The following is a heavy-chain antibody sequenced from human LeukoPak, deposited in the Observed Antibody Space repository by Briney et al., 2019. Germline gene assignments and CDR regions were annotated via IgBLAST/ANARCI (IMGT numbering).Heavy chain of an antibody. CDR2: ISGGGST. D-gene: IGHD3-10*02. CDR1: GFTFSNYA. J-gene: IGHJ3*01. Sequence: GGSLRLSCVSSGFTFSNYAMNWVRQAPGKGLEWVSSISGGGSTCYADSVKGRFTIARDNSKNTLYLQMNSLRADDTAVYYCAKAPSVTLYAFDVWGQGTMVTVSS. V-gene: IGHV3-23*01. CDR3: AKAPSVTLYAFDV.